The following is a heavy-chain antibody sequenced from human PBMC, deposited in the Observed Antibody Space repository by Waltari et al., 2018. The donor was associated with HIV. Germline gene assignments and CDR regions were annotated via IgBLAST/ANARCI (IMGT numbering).Heavy chain of an antibody. V-gene: IGHV1-46*01. CDR3: ARDRLVRDYFDY. Sequence: QVQLVQSGAEVKKPGASVKVSCKASGYTFTSYYMPWVRQAPGQGLEWMGIINPSGGSTSYAQKFQGRVTMTRDTSTSTVYMELSSLRSEDTAVYYCARDRLVRDYFDYWGQGTLVTVSS. J-gene: IGHJ4*02. D-gene: IGHD6-6*01. CDR1: GYTFTSYY. CDR2: INPSGGST.